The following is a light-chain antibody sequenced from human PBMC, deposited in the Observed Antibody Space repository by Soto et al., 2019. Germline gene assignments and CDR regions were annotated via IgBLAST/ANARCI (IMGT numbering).Light chain of an antibody. CDR2: WAS. V-gene: IGKV4-1*01. J-gene: IGKJ5*01. CDR1: QSVLYSSNNKNY. Sequence: DIVMTQPPDSLAVSLGERATINCKSSQSVLYSSNNKNYLAWYQQKPGQPPKLLIYWASTRESGVPDRFSGSGSGTDFTLTISSLQAEDVAVYYCQQYYSTPVTVGQGTRLEIK. CDR3: QQYYSTPVT.